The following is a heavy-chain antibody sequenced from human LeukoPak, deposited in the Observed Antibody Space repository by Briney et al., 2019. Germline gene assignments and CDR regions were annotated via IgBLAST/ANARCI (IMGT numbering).Heavy chain of an antibody. D-gene: IGHD1-26*01. CDR1: GFTFSGYA. J-gene: IGHJ4*02. V-gene: IGHV3-23*01. CDR3: ARDPGGSFYY. Sequence: PGESLRLSCAASGFTFSGYAMSWVRQAPGREPDWVSTITAGGERTNYADSVSGRFTISRDNSKNTLYLHMTSLRADDTAVYYCARDPGGSFYYWGQGTLVTVSS. CDR2: ITAGGERT.